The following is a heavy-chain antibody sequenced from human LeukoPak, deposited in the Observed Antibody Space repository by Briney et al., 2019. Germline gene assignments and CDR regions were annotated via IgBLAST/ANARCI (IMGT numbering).Heavy chain of an antibody. CDR3: ARESAVRYYFDY. CDR2: IYHSGST. J-gene: IGHJ4*02. V-gene: IGHV4-4*02. CDR1: GGSISSSNW. D-gene: IGHD3-3*01. Sequence: PSETLSLTCTVSGGSISSSNWWSWVRQPPGKGLEWIGEIYHSGSTNYNPSLKSRVTISVDTSKNQFSLKLSSVTAADTAVYYCARESAVRYYFDYWGQGTLVTVSS.